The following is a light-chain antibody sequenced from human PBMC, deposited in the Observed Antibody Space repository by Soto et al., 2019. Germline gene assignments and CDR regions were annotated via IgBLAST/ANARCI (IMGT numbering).Light chain of an antibody. V-gene: IGKV1-39*01. CDR1: QSISSY. Sequence: DMQMTQSPSSLSASVGDRVSSTCRASQSISSYLNWYQQKPGKAPKLLIYAASSLQSGVPSRFSGSGSGTDFTLTISSLQPEDFATYYCQQLNSYPITFGQGTRLEIK. J-gene: IGKJ5*01. CDR2: AAS. CDR3: QQLNSYPIT.